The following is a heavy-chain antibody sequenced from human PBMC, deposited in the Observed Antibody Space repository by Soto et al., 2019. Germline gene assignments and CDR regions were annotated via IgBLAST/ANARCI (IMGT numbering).Heavy chain of an antibody. CDR1: GYTFTSYG. CDR2: ISAYNGNT. J-gene: IGHJ5*02. CDR3: ARDGRITMIVVVPNLFYP. Sequence: ASVKVSCKASGYTFTSYGISWVRQAPGQGLEWMGWISAYNGNTNYAQKLQGRVTMTTDTSTGTAYMELRSLRSDDTAVYYCARDGRITMIVVVPNLFYPRGQRTLVTVS. D-gene: IGHD3-22*01. V-gene: IGHV1-18*01.